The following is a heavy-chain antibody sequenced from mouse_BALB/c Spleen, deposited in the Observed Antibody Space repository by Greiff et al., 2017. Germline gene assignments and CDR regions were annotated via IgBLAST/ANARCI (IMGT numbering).Heavy chain of an antibody. CDR3: VRGDYGSCYRFDD. Sequence: EVQRVESGGGLVKPGGSLKLSCAASGYTFSDDYMYWVRQTPEKRLEWVATISDGGSYTYYPDSVKGRCTISIDNAKNNLYLQMSSLKSEDTAMYYCVRGDYGSCYRFDDWGEGTTLTGSS. CDR2: ISDGGSYT. D-gene: IGHD1-1*01. J-gene: IGHJ2*01. V-gene: IGHV5-4*02. CDR1: GYTFSDDY.